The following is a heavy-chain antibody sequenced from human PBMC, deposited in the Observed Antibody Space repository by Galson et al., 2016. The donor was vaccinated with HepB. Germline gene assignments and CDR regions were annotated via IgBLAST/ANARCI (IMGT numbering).Heavy chain of an antibody. Sequence: SVKVSCKASGYTFISYGITWVRQAPGQGLEWMGWISAYNGNTKYAQKDQGRVTMTTDTSTSTAYMELRSLRSDDTAVYFCARADGYSHFSRFDPWGQGTLVTVSS. J-gene: IGHJ5*02. D-gene: IGHD5-24*01. CDR2: ISAYNGNT. CDR3: ARADGYSHFSRFDP. CDR1: GYTFISYG. V-gene: IGHV1-18*01.